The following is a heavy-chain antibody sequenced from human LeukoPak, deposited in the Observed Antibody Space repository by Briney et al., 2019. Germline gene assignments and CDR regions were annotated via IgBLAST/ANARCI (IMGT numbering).Heavy chain of an antibody. D-gene: IGHD3-22*01. J-gene: IGHJ3*02. CDR1: GGSISSSSYY. CDR3: ALISNDSSGYYSRTDAFDI. CDR2: IYYSGST. V-gene: IGHV4-39*01. Sequence: SETLSLTCTVSGGSISSSSYYWGWIRQPPGKGLEWTGSIYYSGSTYYNPSLKSRVTISVDTSKNQFSLKLSSVTAADTAVYYCALISNDSSGYYSRTDAFDIWGQGTMVTVSS.